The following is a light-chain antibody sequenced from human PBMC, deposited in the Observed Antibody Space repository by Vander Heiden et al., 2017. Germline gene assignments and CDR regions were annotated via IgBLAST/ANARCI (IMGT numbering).Light chain of an antibody. J-gene: IGKJ2*01. V-gene: IGKV3-20*01. CDR3: QQYGSSPRYT. CDR2: GAS. CDR1: QSVSSSY. Sequence: EIVLTQSPGTLSLSQGERATLSCRASQSVSSSYLAWYQQKPGQAPRLLIYGASSRATGIPDRFSGSGSGTDVTLTISRLEPEDFAVYYCQQYGSSPRYTFGQGTKLEIK.